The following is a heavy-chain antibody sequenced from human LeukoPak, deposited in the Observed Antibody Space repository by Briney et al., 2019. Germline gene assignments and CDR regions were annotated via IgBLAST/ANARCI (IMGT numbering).Heavy chain of an antibody. V-gene: IGHV3-23*01. CDR2: LTDSGGSK. CDR3: AKETPKYSNGLTTIDY. CDR1: GFTLITYA. J-gene: IGHJ4*02. Sequence: GGSLRLSCAASGFTLITYAMSWVRQAPGKGLEWVSALTDSGGSKYYTDSVKGRFTISRDNSKNTLYLQMNSLRAEDTAIYYCAKETPKYSNGLTTIDYWGQGTLVTVSS. D-gene: IGHD5-18*01.